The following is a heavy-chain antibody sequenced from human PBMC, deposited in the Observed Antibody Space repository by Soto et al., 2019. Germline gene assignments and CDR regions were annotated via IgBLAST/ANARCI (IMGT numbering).Heavy chain of an antibody. Sequence: VQLLESGGGLVQPGGSLRLSCAASGFTFSSYAMRWVRQAPGKGLEWVSAISGSGDSTYYAASVKGRFTISRDHSKNTLYLQMNSPRAEDTAVYYCATRGSGSYYADWGQGTLVTVSS. V-gene: IGHV3-23*01. J-gene: IGHJ4*02. CDR1: GFTFSSYA. D-gene: IGHD3-10*01. CDR3: ATRGSGSYYAD. CDR2: ISGSGDST.